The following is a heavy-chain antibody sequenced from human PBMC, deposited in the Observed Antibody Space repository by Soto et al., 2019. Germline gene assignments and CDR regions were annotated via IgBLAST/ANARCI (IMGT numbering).Heavy chain of an antibody. CDR3: AKDREDGSGSYYYYYYGMDV. V-gene: IGHV3-23*01. D-gene: IGHD3-10*01. CDR1: GFTFSSYA. CDR2: ISGSGGST. J-gene: IGHJ6*02. Sequence: GGSLRLSCAASGFTFSSYAMSWVRQAPGKGLEWVSAISGSGGSTYYADSVKGRFTISRDNSKNTLYLQMNSLRAEDTAVYYCAKDREDGSGSYYYYYYGMDVWGQGTTVTVSS.